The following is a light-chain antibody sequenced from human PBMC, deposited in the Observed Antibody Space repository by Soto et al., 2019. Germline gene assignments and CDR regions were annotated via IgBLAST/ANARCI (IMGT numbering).Light chain of an antibody. CDR1: SSDVGSYNL. CDR3: CSYAGSSNWV. Sequence: QAVVTQPASVSGSPGQSITISCTGTSSDVGSYNLVSWYQQHPGKAPKLMIYEDSKRPSGVSNRFSGSKSGNTASLTISGLQAEDEADYYCCSYAGSSNWVFGGGTKLTVL. CDR2: EDS. V-gene: IGLV2-23*01. J-gene: IGLJ3*02.